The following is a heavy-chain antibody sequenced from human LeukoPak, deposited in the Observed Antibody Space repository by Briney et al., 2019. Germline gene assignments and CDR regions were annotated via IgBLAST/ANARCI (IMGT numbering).Heavy chain of an antibody. CDR3: TTVSTVTYGY. Sequence: PGGSLRLSCAASGFTFSNAWMSWVRQAPGKGLEWLGRIKSKTDGGTADYTAPVKGRFTVSRDDSKNTLYLQMNSLKTEDTAVYYCTTVSTVTYGYWGQGTLVTVSS. V-gene: IGHV3-15*01. CDR1: GFTFSNAW. CDR2: IKSKTDGGTA. D-gene: IGHD4-17*01. J-gene: IGHJ4*02.